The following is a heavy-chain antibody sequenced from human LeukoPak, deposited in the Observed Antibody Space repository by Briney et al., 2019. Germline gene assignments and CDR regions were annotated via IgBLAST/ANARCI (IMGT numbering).Heavy chain of an antibody. CDR1: GGTFSSYA. CDR3: AKSGYSGYANYYYYMDV. V-gene: IGHV1-69*05. J-gene: IGHJ6*03. D-gene: IGHD5-12*01. CDR2: IIPIFGTA. Sequence: SVKVSCKASGGTFSSYAISWVRQAPGQGLEWMGRIIPIFGTANYAQKFQGRVTITTDESTSTAYMELSSLRSEDTAVYYCAKSGYSGYANYYYYMDVWGKGATVTVSS.